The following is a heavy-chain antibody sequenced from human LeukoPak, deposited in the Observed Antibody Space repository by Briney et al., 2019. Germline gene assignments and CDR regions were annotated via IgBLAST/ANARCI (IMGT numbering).Heavy chain of an antibody. CDR2: IIPIFDTA. CDR1: GGTFSSYS. D-gene: IGHD1-26*01. Sequence: SVKVSCKASGGTFSSYSISWVRQAPGQGLEWMGGIIPIFDTADYAQKFQGRVTITADESTSTAYMELSSLRSEDTAVFYCARISLGAIWGHYYGMDVWGQGTTVTVSS. CDR3: ARISLGAIWGHYYGMDV. V-gene: IGHV1-69*13. J-gene: IGHJ6*02.